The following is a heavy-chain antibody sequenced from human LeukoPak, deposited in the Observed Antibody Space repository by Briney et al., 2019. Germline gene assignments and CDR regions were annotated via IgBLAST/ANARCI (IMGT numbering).Heavy chain of an antibody. Sequence: ASVKVSCKASGYTFNSYGISWVRQAPGQGLEWMGWISPYNDNTNYAQRLQGRVSMTTDTSTSTAYMELRSLRSDDTAVYYCARDLYPGNDHGDSKQSDYWGQGTLVTVSS. CDR2: ISPYNDNT. V-gene: IGHV1-18*01. CDR3: ARDLYPGNDHGDSKQSDY. CDR1: GYTFNSYG. J-gene: IGHJ4*02. D-gene: IGHD4-17*01.